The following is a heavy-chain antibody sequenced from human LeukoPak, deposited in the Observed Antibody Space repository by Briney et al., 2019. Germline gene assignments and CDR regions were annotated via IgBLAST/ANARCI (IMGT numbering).Heavy chain of an antibody. CDR3: ARGIYYYDSSGYLYWFDP. Sequence: SETLSLTCAVYGGSFSGYYWSWIRQPPGKGLEWIGEINHSGSTNYNPSLKSRVTISVDTSKNQFSLKLSSVTAADTAVYYCARGIYYYDSSGYLYWFDPWGQGTLVTVSS. CDR2: INHSGST. J-gene: IGHJ5*02. D-gene: IGHD3-22*01. CDR1: GGSFSGYY. V-gene: IGHV4-34*01.